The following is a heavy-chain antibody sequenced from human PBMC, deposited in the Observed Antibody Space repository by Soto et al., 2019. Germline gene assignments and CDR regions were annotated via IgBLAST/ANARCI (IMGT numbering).Heavy chain of an antibody. CDR3: ARGGGIVEESAPYAH. J-gene: IGHJ4*02. CDR1: GGTFSSYA. CDR2: IVPIVDTS. V-gene: IGHV1-69*13. D-gene: IGHD2-21*01. Sequence: SVKVSCKTSGGTFSSYAISWVRQAPGQGLEWMGGIVPIVDTSTYAQKFQGRVTITADESTSTAYMELSSLRSDDTAVYYCARGGGIVEESAPYAHWGQGTLVTVSS.